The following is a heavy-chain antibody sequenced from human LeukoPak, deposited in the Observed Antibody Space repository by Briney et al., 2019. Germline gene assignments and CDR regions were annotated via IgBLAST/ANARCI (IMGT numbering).Heavy chain of an antibody. CDR2: ISVGGSDE. D-gene: IGHD6-19*01. CDR1: GFSFKTYE. CDR3: ARDVGFNNGWPA. Sequence: PGGSLRLSCVASGFSFKTYEMNWVRQAPGQGLEWISYISVGGSDEDYADSVKGRFSISRDNAKNSLFLQMNSLRVEDTAAYYCARDVGFNNGWPAWGQGTLVTVSS. J-gene: IGHJ5*02. V-gene: IGHV3-48*03.